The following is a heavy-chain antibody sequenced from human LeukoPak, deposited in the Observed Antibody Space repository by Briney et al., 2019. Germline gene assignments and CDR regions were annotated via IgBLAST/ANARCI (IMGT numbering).Heavy chain of an antibody. CDR2: IYPSGLNT. CDR3: ATAPNGYYDFWSGYYSTPRQFDY. D-gene: IGHD3-3*01. V-gene: IGHV5-51*01. CDR1: GYSFTSYW. J-gene: IGHJ4*02. Sequence: SLIISCKGSGYSFTSYWIGWVRQMPGKGLEWMGIIYPSGLNTRYSPSFQSQVTISADKSITTAYLQWSSLKASDTAMYYCATAPNGYYDFWSGYYSTPRQFDYWGQGTMVTVSS.